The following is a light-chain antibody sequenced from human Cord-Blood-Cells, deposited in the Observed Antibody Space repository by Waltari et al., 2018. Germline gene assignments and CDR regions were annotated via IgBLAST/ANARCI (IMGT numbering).Light chain of an antibody. CDR3: MQALQTPFT. J-gene: IGKJ3*01. V-gene: IGKV2-28*01. CDR2: LGS. CDR1: QSLLHSNGYNY. Sequence: DIVMTQSPLSLPVTPGEPASIPCRSSQSLLHSNGYNYLDWYLQKPGQSPQLLIYLGSNRASGVPDRFSGSGSGKDFTLKISRVEAEDVGVYYCMQALQTPFTFGPWTKVDIK.